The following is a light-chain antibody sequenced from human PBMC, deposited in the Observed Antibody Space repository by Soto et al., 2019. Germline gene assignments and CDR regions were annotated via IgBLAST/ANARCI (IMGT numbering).Light chain of an antibody. J-gene: IGLJ3*02. CDR1: SSDVGGYNY. CDR3: SSYTSSSPWV. CDR2: DVS. Sequence: QSVPTQPASVSGSPGQSITISCTGTSSDVGGYNYVSWYQQHPGKAPKLMIYDVSNRPSGVSNRFSGSKSGNTASLTISGLQAEDEADYYCSSYTSSSPWVFGGGTKLTVL. V-gene: IGLV2-14*01.